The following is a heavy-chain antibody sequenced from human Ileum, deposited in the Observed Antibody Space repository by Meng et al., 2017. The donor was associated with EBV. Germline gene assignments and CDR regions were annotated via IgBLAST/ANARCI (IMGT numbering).Heavy chain of an antibody. CDR2: IYNSGST. CDR1: GGSISSSNYY. J-gene: IGHJ2*01. CDR3: ARGQKGYFDL. V-gene: IGHV4-30-4*01. Sequence: HVQLQESGPGLVKPSQPLSLTCTVSGGSISSSNYYWSCIRQPPGKGLEWSGHIYNSGSTYYNPSLKSRITISVDTSKNQFSLKLSSVTAADTAVYYCARGQKGYFDLWGRGTLVTVSS.